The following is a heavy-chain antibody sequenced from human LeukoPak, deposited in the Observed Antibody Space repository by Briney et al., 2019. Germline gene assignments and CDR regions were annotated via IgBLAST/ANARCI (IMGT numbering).Heavy chain of an antibody. V-gene: IGHV3-21*01. J-gene: IGHJ5*02. CDR2: ISSSSSYI. D-gene: IGHD2-2*01. Sequence: PGGSLRLSCAASGFTFSSYSMNWVRQAPGKWLEWVSSISSSSSYIYYADSVKGRFTISRDNVKNSLYLQMNSLRAEDTAVYYCARSRTARPDNWFDPWGQGTLVTVSS. CDR3: ARSRTARPDNWFDP. CDR1: GFTFSSYS.